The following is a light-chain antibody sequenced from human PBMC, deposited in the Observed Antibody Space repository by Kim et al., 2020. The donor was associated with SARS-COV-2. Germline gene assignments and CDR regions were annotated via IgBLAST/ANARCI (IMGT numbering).Light chain of an antibody. J-gene: IGLJ1*01. CDR3: QVWDSSSDHYV. CDR2: YDS. V-gene: IGLV3-21*04. Sequence: SYELTQPPSVSVAPGKTARITCGGNNIGSKSVHWYQQKPGQAPVVVIYYDSDRPSGIPERLSGSNSGNTATLTIRRVEAGDEADYYCQVWDSSSDHYVFG. CDR1: NIGSKS.